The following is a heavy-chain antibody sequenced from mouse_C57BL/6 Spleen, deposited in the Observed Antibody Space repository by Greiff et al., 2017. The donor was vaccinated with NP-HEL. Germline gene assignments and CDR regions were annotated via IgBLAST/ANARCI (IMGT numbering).Heavy chain of an antibody. CDR1: GYTFTSYW. V-gene: IGHV1-64*01. Sequence: VQLQQPGAELVKPGASVKLSCKASGYTFTSYWMHWVQQMPGQGLEWIGMIHPNSGSTNYNEKFKSKATLTVDKSSSTAYMQLSSLTSEDSAVYYCAREGVYYDYPHWYFDVWGTGTTVTVSS. CDR3: AREGVYYDYPHWYFDV. CDR2: IHPNSGST. D-gene: IGHD2-4*01. J-gene: IGHJ1*03.